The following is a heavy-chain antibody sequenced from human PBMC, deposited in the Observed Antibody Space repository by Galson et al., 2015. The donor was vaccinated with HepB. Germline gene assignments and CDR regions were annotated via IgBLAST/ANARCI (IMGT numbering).Heavy chain of an antibody. CDR2: ISYDGSNR. J-gene: IGHJ4*02. V-gene: IGHV3-30-3*01. Sequence: SLRLSCAASGFTFSSYAMHWVRQAPGKGLEWVAVISYDGSNRYYADSVKGRFTISRDNSKNTLYLQMNSLRAEDTAVYYCARAPTLGEGIVVVVAATPLSHWGQGTLVTVSS. CDR3: ARAPTLGEGIVVVVAATPLSH. D-gene: IGHD2-15*01. CDR1: GFTFSSYA.